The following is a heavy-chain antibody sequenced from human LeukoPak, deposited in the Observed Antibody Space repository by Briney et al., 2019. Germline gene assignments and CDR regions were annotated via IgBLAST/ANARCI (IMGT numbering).Heavy chain of an antibody. CDR3: ARGLYSSGWYEGSFDY. J-gene: IGHJ4*02. CDR2: IKQDGSEK. V-gene: IGHV3-7*01. Sequence: GGSLRLSCAASGFAFSSYWMSWVRQAPGKGLEWVANIKQDGSEKYYVDSVKGRFTISRDNAKNSLYLQMNSLRAEDTAVYYCARGLYSSGWYEGSFDYWGQGTLVTVSS. D-gene: IGHD6-19*01. CDR1: GFAFSSYW.